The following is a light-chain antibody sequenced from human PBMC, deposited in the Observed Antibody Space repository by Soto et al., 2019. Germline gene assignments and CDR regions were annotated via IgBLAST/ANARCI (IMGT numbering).Light chain of an antibody. CDR2: GAS. V-gene: IGKV3-15*01. CDR3: QQYTNWPPGT. CDR1: QSVSSR. Sequence: EMVMTQSPATLSVSPGERATLSCRASQSVSSRLAWYQQKPGQAPRLLIYGASTMATGIPARFSGSGSGTEFNLTISILQSEDFAVYYCQQYTNWPPGTFGQGTKVEMK. J-gene: IGKJ1*01.